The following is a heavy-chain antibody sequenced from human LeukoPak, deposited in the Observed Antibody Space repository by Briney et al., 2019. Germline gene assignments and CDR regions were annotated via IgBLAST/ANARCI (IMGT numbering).Heavy chain of an antibody. Sequence: TGGSLRLSCAASGFTFSSYAMHWVRQAPGKGLEWVAVISYDGSNKYYADSVKGRFTISRDNSKNTLYLQMNSLRAEDTAVYYCARESDSSGYVDYWGQGTLVTVPS. D-gene: IGHD3-22*01. CDR2: ISYDGSNK. CDR3: ARESDSSGYVDY. J-gene: IGHJ4*02. V-gene: IGHV3-30-3*01. CDR1: GFTFSSYA.